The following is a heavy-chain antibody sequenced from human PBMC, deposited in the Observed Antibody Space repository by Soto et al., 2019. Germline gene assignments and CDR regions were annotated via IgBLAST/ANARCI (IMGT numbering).Heavy chain of an antibody. D-gene: IGHD1-26*01. CDR3: ARESSAAFSGSRYYFAY. V-gene: IGHV1-2*02. CDR2: INPNSGGT. CDR1: GYTFTGYY. J-gene: IGHJ4*01. Sequence: QVQLVQSGAAVKKPGASVQVSCKASGYTFTGYYMHWVRQAPGQGLERMGWINPNSGGTNYAQKFQGRVTMTRYTSVTTGYVELSRLRSDDKAVYCCARESSAAFSGSRYYFAYWGHGNLVIVS.